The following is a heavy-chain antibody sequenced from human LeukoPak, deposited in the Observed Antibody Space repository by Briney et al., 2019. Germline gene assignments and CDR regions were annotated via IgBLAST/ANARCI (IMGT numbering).Heavy chain of an antibody. CDR1: GFSLSTPEMC. J-gene: IGHJ4*02. Sequence: ESGPTLVNPTQTLTLTCTFSGFSLSTPEMCVTWIRQPTGKALEWLARIDWDDDKFYSPSLRTRLTISKDTPKNQVVLRMTNMDPVDTGTYYCARMTPDSPSFDYWGQGALITVSS. V-gene: IGHV2-70*17. D-gene: IGHD2-15*01. CDR3: ARMTPDSPSFDY. CDR2: IDWDDDK.